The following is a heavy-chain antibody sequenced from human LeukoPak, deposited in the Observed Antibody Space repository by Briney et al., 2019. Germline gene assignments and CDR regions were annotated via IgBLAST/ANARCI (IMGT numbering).Heavy chain of an antibody. D-gene: IGHD2-15*01. Sequence: ASVKVSCKASGYTFSDYYIHWVRQAPGQGLEWMGWITPNSGGTKYAQRFQGRVTMTRDTSISTAYMDLSSLGSDDTAVFYCGRKSATRRTCEFDNWGQGTPVTVSS. J-gene: IGHJ4*02. V-gene: IGHV1-2*02. CDR3: GRKSATRRTCEFDN. CDR1: GYTFSDYY. CDR2: ITPNSGGT.